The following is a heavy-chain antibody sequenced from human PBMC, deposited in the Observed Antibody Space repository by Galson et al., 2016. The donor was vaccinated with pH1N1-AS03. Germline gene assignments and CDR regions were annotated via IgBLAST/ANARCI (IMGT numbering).Heavy chain of an antibody. D-gene: IGHD6-13*01. Sequence: SLRLSCAASGFTFSGYTMSWVRQAPGKGLEWVSFISSSSTYIYYADSLKGRFTISRDNAENSLYLQMNSLRVEDTAVYYCARDDSSSWDRYYYYGMDVWGQGTTVTVSS. CDR3: ARDDSSSWDRYYYYGMDV. CDR2: ISSSSTYI. J-gene: IGHJ6*02. CDR1: GFTFSGYT. V-gene: IGHV3-21*01.